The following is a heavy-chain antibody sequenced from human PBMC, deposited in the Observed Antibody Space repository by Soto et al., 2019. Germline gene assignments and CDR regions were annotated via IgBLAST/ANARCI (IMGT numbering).Heavy chain of an antibody. J-gene: IGHJ4*02. CDR2: IYYSGST. CDR1: GGSISSGGYY. CDR3: ARAVTTAFQLDY. D-gene: IGHD4-4*01. Sequence: PSETLSLTCTVSGGSISSGGYYWSWIRQHPGKGLEWIGYIYYSGSTYYNPSLKSRVTISVDTSKNQFSLKLSSVTAADTAVYYCARAVTTAFQLDYWGQGTLVTVSS. V-gene: IGHV4-31*03.